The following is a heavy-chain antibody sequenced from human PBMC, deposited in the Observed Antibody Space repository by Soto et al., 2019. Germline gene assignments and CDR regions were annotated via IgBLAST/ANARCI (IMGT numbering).Heavy chain of an antibody. J-gene: IGHJ6*02. V-gene: IGHV4-31*03. CDR2: IYYSGST. CDR3: ARVVRIFGVEPRYGMDV. Sequence: QVQLQESGPGLVKPSQTLSLTCTVSGGSISSGGYYWSWIRQHPGKGLEWIGYIYYSGSTYYNPSLNSRVTISVDTSKNQFSQKLSSVTAAATSLYYCARVVRIFGVEPRYGMDVWGQGTTVTVSS. D-gene: IGHD3-3*01. CDR1: GGSISSGGYY.